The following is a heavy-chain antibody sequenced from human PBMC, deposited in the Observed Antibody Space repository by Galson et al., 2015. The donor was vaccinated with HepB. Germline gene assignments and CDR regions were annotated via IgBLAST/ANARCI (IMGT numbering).Heavy chain of an antibody. CDR2: INAGNGNT. CDR1: GGTFSSYA. D-gene: IGHD3-10*01. Sequence: SGAEVKKPGESLKISCKASGGTFSSYAISWVRQAPGQRLEWMGWINAGNGNTKYSQKFQGRVTITRDTSASTAYMELSSLRSEDTAVYYCARLKGSGSYSFDYWGQGTLVTVSS. CDR3: ARLKGSGSYSFDY. V-gene: IGHV1-3*01. J-gene: IGHJ4*02.